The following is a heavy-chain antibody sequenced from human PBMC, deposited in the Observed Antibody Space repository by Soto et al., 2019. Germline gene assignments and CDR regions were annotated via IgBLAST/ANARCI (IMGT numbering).Heavy chain of an antibody. CDR1: GFTFKSYT. J-gene: IGHJ4*02. V-gene: IGHV3-21*01. Sequence: LRLSCEASGFTFKSYTMNWVRQAPGKGLEWVSSITGTSSHIFYADSVKGRFTISRDNTKNSLFLQMNNLGAEDSAVYYCARVAGEYRDRRGQGTMVTVSS. D-gene: IGHD2-21*01. CDR3: ARVAGEYRDR. CDR2: ITGTSSHI.